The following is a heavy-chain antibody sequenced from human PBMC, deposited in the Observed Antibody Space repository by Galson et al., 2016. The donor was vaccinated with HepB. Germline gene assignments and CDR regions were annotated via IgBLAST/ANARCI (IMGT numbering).Heavy chain of an antibody. CDR3: ATSPAEGY. Sequence: SLRLSCAASGFTVNNNYMTWVRQAPGKGLEGVSGIYSGGNTQYADSVRGRFTISRDNSKNTLYLQMNSLRAEDTAVNYRATSPAEGYWGQGTLVTVSS. CDR2: IYSGGNT. D-gene: IGHD6-13*01. J-gene: IGHJ4*02. CDR1: GFTVNNNY. V-gene: IGHV3-53*01.